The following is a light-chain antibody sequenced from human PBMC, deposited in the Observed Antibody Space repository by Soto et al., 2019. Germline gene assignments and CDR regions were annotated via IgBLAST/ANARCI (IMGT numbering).Light chain of an antibody. CDR2: RNN. Sequence: QSVLTQPPSASVTPGQRVTISCSGSSSNIGSNYVYWYQQLPGTAPKLLIYRNNQRPSGVPDRFSGSKSGTSASLAISGLRSEDEADYYCAPWDDSLSGVVFGGGTKLTVL. J-gene: IGLJ2*01. CDR3: APWDDSLSGVV. V-gene: IGLV1-47*01. CDR1: SSNIGSNY.